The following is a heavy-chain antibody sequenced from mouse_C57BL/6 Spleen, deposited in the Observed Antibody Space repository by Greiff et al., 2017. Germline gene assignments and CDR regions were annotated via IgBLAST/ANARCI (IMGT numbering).Heavy chain of an antibody. CDR2: ISYDGSN. V-gene: IGHV3-6*01. CDR3: AREGGPSWFAY. J-gene: IGHJ3*01. Sequence: EVKLVESGPGLVKPSQSLSLTCSVTGYSITSGYYWTWIRQFPGNKLEWMGYISYDGSNNYNPSLKNRISITRYTSKNQFFLKLISVTTEDTATSYCAREGGPSWFAYWGQGTLVTVSA. CDR1: GYSITSGYY.